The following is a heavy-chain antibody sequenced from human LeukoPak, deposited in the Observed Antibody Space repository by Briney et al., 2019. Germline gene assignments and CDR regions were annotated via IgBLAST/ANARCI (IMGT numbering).Heavy chain of an antibody. CDR2: IYPGDSDT. D-gene: IGHD4-17*01. J-gene: IGHJ4*02. CDR1: GSTFTNYW. Sequence: GESLEISWQRSGSTFTNYWIAWVRQLPGKGLEWIGIIYPGDSDTRYSPSFQGQVTISADKSISTAYLQWSSLKASDTAIYYCARVEYGDQIIDYWGQGTLVTVSS. CDR3: ARVEYGDQIIDY. V-gene: IGHV5-51*01.